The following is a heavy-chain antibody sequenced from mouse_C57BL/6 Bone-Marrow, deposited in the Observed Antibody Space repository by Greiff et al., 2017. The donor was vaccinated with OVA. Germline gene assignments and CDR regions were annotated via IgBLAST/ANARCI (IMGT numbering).Heavy chain of an antibody. Sequence: QVQLQQPGTELVKPGASVKLSCKASGYTFTSYRMHWVKQRPGQGLEWIGNINPSNGGTNYNEKFKSKATLTVDKSSSTAYMQLSSLTSEDSAVYYCARCDYDGGGFAYWGQGTLVTVSA. V-gene: IGHV1-53*01. CDR3: ARCDYDGGGFAY. D-gene: IGHD2-4*01. CDR2: INPSNGGT. CDR1: GYTFTSYR. J-gene: IGHJ3*01.